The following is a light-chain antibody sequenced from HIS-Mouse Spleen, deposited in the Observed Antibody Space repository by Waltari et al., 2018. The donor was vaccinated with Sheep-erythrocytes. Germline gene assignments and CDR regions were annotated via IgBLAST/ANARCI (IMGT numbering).Light chain of an antibody. V-gene: IGLV2-11*01. CDR1: SSDVGGYNY. CDR3: CSYAGSYNHV. J-gene: IGLJ1*01. Sequence: QSALTQPRSVSGSPGQSVTISCTGTSSDVGGYNYVSWYQPHPGKAPILMIYDVSKRPSGVPDRFSGSKSGNTASLTISGLQAEDDADYYCCSYAGSYNHVFATGTKVTVL. CDR2: DVS.